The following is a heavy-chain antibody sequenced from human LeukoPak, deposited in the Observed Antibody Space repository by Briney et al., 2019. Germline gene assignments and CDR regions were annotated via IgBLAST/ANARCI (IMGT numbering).Heavy chain of an antibody. J-gene: IGHJ4*02. CDR3: ARDRQGADY. CDR2: IYYSGST. CDR1: GGSISSYY. V-gene: IGHV4-59*01. Sequence: LETLSLTCTVSGGSISSYYWSWIRQPPGKGLEWIGYIYYSGSTNYNPSLKSRVTISVDTSKNQFSLKLSSVTAADTAVYYCARDRQGADYWGQGTLVTVSS. D-gene: IGHD3-16*01.